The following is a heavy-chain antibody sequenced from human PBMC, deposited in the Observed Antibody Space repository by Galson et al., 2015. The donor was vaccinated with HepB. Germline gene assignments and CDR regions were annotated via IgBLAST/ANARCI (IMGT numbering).Heavy chain of an antibody. V-gene: IGHV6-1*01. CDR1: GDSVSSNSAV. Sequence: CAISGDSVSSNSAVWNWIRLSPSRGLEWLGRTYYRSRWYNDYAVSVKSRISINADTSKNQVSLQLNSVTPDDTAVYYCAYGVDVWSQGTRVTVS. CDR3: AYGVDV. CDR2: TYYRSRWYN. J-gene: IGHJ6*02.